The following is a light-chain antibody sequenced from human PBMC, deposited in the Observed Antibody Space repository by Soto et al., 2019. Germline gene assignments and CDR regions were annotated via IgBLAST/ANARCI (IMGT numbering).Light chain of an antibody. CDR2: DVS. J-gene: IGLJ2*01. CDR3: SSYAGSYTLGV. CDR1: SSDNY. Sequence: QSVLTQPRSVSGSPGQSVAISCTGTSSDNYVSWYQQHPGKAPKLIIYDVSARPSGVPDRFSGSKSGNTASLTVSRLQAEDEADYYCSSYAGSYTLGVFGGGTQLTVL. V-gene: IGLV2-11*01.